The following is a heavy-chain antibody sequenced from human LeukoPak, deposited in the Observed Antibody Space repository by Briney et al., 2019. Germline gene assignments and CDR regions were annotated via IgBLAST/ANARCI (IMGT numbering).Heavy chain of an antibody. J-gene: IGHJ4*02. CDR3: AKGGNGYCTNGICSPRVVAAIDY. D-gene: IGHD2-8*01. CDR2: ISGSGGST. CDR1: GFTFSNYA. V-gene: IGHV3-23*01. Sequence: GGSLRLSCAVSGFTFSNYAMSWVRQAPGKGLEWVSGISGSGGSTHYADSVKGRFTISRDNSKNTLYLQMNSLRAEDTAVYYCAKGGNGYCTNGICSPRVVAAIDYWGQGTLVTVSS.